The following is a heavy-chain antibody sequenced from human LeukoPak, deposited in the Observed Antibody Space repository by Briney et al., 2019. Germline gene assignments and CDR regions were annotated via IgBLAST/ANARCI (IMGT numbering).Heavy chain of an antibody. V-gene: IGHV3-23*01. CDR3: AKVMGVFGVPKGAYYFDY. Sequence: GGSLRLSCAVSGFTSSSYAMSWVRQAPGKRLEWVSAISGSDGSTYYADSVKGRFTISRDNSKNTLYLQMNSLRAEDTAVYYCAKVMGVFGVPKGAYYFDYWGQGTLVTVSS. CDR2: ISGSDGST. CDR1: GFTSSSYA. D-gene: IGHD3-3*01. J-gene: IGHJ4*02.